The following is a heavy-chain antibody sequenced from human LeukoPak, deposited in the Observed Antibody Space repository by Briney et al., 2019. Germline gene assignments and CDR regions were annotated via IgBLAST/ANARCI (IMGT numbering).Heavy chain of an antibody. V-gene: IGHV3-7*01. CDR2: INTDGSEK. CDR1: GFTFSSYY. D-gene: IGHD3-9*01. Sequence: PGGSLRLSCAASGFTFSSYYMTWVRQAPGKGLEWVANINTDGSEKQYVDSVKGRFTISRDNAKNSMYMQMNSLRAEDTAVYYCAREYYDILTGYLWDVWGQGTTVTVSS. J-gene: IGHJ6*02. CDR3: AREYYDILTGYLWDV.